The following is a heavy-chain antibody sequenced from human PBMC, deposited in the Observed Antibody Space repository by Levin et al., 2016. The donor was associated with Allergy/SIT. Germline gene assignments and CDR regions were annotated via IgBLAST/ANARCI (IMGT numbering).Heavy chain of an antibody. D-gene: IGHD7-27*01. CDR2: IYYSGST. CDR1: GGSISSGDYY. V-gene: IGHV4-30-4*01. Sequence: LRLSCTVSGGSISSGDYYWSWIRQPPGKGLEWIGYIYYSGSTYYNPSLKSRVTISVDTSKNQFSLKLSSVTAADTAVYYCARDGGLGMQAFDIWGQGTMVTVSS. J-gene: IGHJ3*02. CDR3: ARDGGLGMQAFDI.